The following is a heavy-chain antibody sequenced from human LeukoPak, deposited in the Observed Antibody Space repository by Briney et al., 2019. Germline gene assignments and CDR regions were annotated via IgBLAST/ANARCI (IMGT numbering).Heavy chain of an antibody. V-gene: IGHV3-48*03. J-gene: IGHJ6*04. CDR1: GFTFSSYE. D-gene: IGHD3-10*02. CDR2: ISSSGSNI. Sequence: PGGSLRLSCAASGFTFSSYEMNWVRQAPGKGLEWVSYISSSGSNIYYADSVKGRFTISRDNAKNSLYLQMNSLRAEDTAVYYCAELGITMIGGVWGKGTTVIISS. CDR3: AELGITMIGGV.